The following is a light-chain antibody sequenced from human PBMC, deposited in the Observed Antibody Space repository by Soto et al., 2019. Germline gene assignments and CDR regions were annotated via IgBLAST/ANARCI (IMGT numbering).Light chain of an antibody. CDR1: QSVSSN. CDR2: GAS. V-gene: IGKV3-15*01. J-gene: IGKJ1*01. CDR3: QQYNYGLPWT. Sequence: EMVMTQSPATLSVSPGERATLSCRASQSVSSNLAWYQQKPGQAPRLLIYGASTRATGTPARFSGSGSGTGFTLTINGLKSKVLAVYFCQQYNYGLPWTSGQGTKVEIK.